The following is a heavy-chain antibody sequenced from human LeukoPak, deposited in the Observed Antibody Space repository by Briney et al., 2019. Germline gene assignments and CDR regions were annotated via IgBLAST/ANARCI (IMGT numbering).Heavy chain of an antibody. V-gene: IGHV3-15*01. J-gene: IGHJ4*02. Sequence: GGSLRLSCAASGFTFSNAWMSWVRQAPGKGLEWVGRIKSKTDGGTTDYAAPVKGRFTISRDDSKNTLYLQMNSLKTEDTAVYYCTTVVGTYDYGDYSVLYYFDYWGQGTLVTVSS. CDR2: IKSKTDGGTT. D-gene: IGHD4-17*01. CDR1: GFTFSNAW. CDR3: TTVVGTYDYGDYSVLYYFDY.